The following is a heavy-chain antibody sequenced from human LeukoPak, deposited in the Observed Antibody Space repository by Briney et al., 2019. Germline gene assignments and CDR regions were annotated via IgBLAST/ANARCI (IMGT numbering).Heavy chain of an antibody. D-gene: IGHD1-26*01. Sequence: GGSLRLSCAASGFTFSSYGMHWVLQAPGKGLEWVAVIWYDGSNKYYADSVKGRFTISRDNSKNTQYLQMNSLRAEDTAVYYCARPPLVGAYFDYWGQGTLVTVSS. CDR1: GFTFSSYG. CDR2: IWYDGSNK. CDR3: ARPPLVGAYFDY. V-gene: IGHV3-33*01. J-gene: IGHJ4*02.